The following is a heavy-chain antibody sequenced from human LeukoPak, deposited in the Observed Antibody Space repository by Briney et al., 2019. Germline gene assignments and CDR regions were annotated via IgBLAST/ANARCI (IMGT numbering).Heavy chain of an antibody. CDR1: GFTFSSYW. D-gene: IGHD3-22*01. CDR2: INSDGSST. Sequence: LAGGSLRLSCAASGFTFSSYWMHWVRQAPGKGLVWVSRINSDGSSTSYADSVKGRFTISRDNAKNTLYLQMDSLRAEDTAVYYCARYDYYDSSGYKIAEYFQHWGQGTLVTVSS. V-gene: IGHV3-74*01. CDR3: ARYDYYDSSGYKIAEYFQH. J-gene: IGHJ1*01.